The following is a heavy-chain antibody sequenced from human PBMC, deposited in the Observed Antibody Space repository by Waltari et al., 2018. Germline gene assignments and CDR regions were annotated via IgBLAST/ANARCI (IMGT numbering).Heavy chain of an antibody. Sequence: QLVESGGGVIHPGWSLRLSCAASGSFFSHSRLHWLRQAPGMGLEWVGVISNEGCNKYYAKSRKGRMTMSRDKSKNTKYLQKDSLRPEDTAVYYCARDRPRGLLVRTYYGMDVWGQGTTVTVSS. D-gene: IGHD3-10*01. CDR3: ARDRPRGLLVRTYYGMDV. CDR1: GSFFSHSR. CDR2: ISNEGCNK. V-gene: IGHV3-30*03. J-gene: IGHJ6*02.